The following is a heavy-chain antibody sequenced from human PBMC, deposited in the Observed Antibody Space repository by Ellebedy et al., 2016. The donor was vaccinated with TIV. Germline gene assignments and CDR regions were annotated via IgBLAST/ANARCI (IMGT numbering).Heavy chain of an antibody. CDR2: INPDSGTT. V-gene: IGHV1-2*02. CDR3: ARGSVLRGTTTAFDL. D-gene: IGHD1-1*01. CDR1: GYTFTAYY. Sequence: ASVKVSCKPSGYTFTAYYIHWVRQAPGQGLEWMGWINPDSGTTDSAQRFTGRVTMTRDTSISTAYMDLSSLRSDDTAVYYCARGSVLRGTTTAFDLWGQGKTVTVSS. J-gene: IGHJ3*01.